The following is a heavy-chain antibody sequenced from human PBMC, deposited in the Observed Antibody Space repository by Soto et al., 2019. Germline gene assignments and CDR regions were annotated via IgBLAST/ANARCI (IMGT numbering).Heavy chain of an antibody. CDR3: ARGRYGDY. D-gene: IGHD1-1*01. Sequence: QVHLVQSGAEVKKPGASVKVSCKGSGYAFTTYGITWVRQAPGQGLEWMGWISAHNGNTNYAQKLPGRVTVTRDTSTSTAYMGLRSLGSDDTAVYYCARGRYGDYWGQGALVTVSS. V-gene: IGHV1-18*01. J-gene: IGHJ4*02. CDR2: ISAHNGNT. CDR1: GYAFTTYG.